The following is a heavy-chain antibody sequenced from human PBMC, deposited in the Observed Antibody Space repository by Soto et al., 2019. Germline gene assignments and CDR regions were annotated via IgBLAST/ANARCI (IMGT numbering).Heavy chain of an antibody. V-gene: IGHV3-23*01. J-gene: IGHJ4*02. CDR1: GFTYSIYA. CDR3: AKESAVAVATPPEY. Sequence: EVQLLESGGGLVQPGGSLRLSCTDSGFTYSIYAMAWVRQAPGKGLEWVSAISGSGGETYYADSVKGRFTISRDNSKNTVYLQMTNLRADDTALYYCAKESAVAVATPPEYWGQGTLVTVSS. D-gene: IGHD5-12*01. CDR2: ISGSGGET.